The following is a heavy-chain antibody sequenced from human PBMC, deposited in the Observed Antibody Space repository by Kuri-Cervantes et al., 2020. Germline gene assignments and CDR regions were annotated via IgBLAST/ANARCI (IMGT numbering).Heavy chain of an antibody. Sequence: GGSLRLSCAASGFTFSSYSMNWVRQAPGKGLEWVSSISSSSSYIYYADSVKGRFTISRDNAKNSLYLQMNSLRAEDTAMYYCARSNHRGGGGYPWILNWLDPWGQGTLVTVSS. D-gene: IGHD2-15*01. CDR2: ISSSSSYI. J-gene: IGHJ5*02. CDR3: ARSNHRGGGGYPWILNWLDP. CDR1: GFTFSSYS. V-gene: IGHV3-21*01.